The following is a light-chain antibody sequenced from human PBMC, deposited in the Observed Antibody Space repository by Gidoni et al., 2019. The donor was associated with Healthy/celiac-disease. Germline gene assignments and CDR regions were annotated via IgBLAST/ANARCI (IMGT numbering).Light chain of an antibody. CDR2: LEGSGSY. J-gene: IGLJ3*02. Sequence: QPGLARASSASASLGSSVKLTCTLSSGHSSYIIAWHQQQPGTAPRYLIKLEGSGSYNKGSGVPDRFSGPSSWADRYLPLPPLQSDDEADYYCETWDSNTPWVFGGGTKLTVL. V-gene: IGLV4-60*03. CDR3: ETWDSNTPWV. CDR1: SGHSSYI.